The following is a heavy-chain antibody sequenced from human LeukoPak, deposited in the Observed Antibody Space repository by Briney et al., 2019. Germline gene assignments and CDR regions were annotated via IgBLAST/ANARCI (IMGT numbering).Heavy chain of an antibody. D-gene: IGHD2-21*02. Sequence: PSETLSLTCAVYGGSFSGYYWSWIRQPPGKGLEWIGEINHSGSTNYNPSLKSRVTISVDTSKNQFSLKLSAVTAADTAVYYCASYNCGGDCYLDYCGQGTLVTVSS. CDR1: GGSFSGYY. CDR2: INHSGST. V-gene: IGHV4-34*01. CDR3: ASYNCGGDCYLDY. J-gene: IGHJ4*02.